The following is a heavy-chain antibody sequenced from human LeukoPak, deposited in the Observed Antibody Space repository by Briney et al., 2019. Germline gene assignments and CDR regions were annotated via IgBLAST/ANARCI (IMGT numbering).Heavy chain of an antibody. CDR2: MNPNSGNT. V-gene: IGHV1-8*01. Sequence: ASVKVSCKASGYTFTSYDINWVRQATGQGLEWMGWMNPNSGNTGYAQKFQGRVTMTRNTSISTTYMELSSLRSEDTAVYYCARDGFNYYGSGSYSSWGQGTLVTVSS. CDR3: ARDGFNYYGSGSYSS. CDR1: GYTFTSYD. J-gene: IGHJ4*02. D-gene: IGHD3-10*01.